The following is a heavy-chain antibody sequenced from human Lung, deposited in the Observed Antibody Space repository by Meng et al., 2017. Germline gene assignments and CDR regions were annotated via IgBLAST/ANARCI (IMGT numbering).Heavy chain of an antibody. D-gene: IGHD2-21*01. J-gene: IGHJ4*02. V-gene: IGHV1-2*06. CDR2: INPNSGGT. Sequence: QVQLVQSGADVQKPGASVKVSCKASGYTFTAYYIHWVRQAPGQGLEWMGRINPNSGGTNFAQKFQGRVIMTRDTSISTAYMELSSLGFDDTAVYYCAKALGWGSSPDYWGQGILVTVSS. CDR3: AKALGWGSSPDY. CDR1: GYTFTAYY.